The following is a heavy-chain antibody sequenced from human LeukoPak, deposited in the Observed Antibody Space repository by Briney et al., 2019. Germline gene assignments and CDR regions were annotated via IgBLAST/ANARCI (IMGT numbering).Heavy chain of an antibody. D-gene: IGHD6-19*01. J-gene: IGHJ4*02. CDR2: ISGRAGST. V-gene: IGHV3-23*01. CDR3: AKDGVAGKIMYYFDY. CDR1: GFTFSSYA. Sequence: GGSLRLSCAASGFTFSSYAMNWVRQAPGKGLEWVSAISGRAGSTSYADSVKGRFTISRDNSKNTLYLQMNSQRAEDTAVYYCAKDGVAGKIMYYFDYWGQGTLVTVSS.